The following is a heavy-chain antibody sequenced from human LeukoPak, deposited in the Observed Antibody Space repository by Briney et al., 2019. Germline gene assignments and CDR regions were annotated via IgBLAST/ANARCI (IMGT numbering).Heavy chain of an antibody. CDR3: ARVPDRVYAAYFDY. J-gene: IGHJ4*02. CDR1: GFSISSGSYY. Sequence: PSQTLSLTCTVSGFSISSGSYYWGWIRQPPGKGLEWIVYIYYSGSTNYNPSLKSLIIISVDTTKNQFSLTLSSVTGADTAVYYCARVPDRVYAAYFDYWGQGTLVAVSS. CDR2: IYYSGST. V-gene: IGHV4-61*01. D-gene: IGHD2-8*01.